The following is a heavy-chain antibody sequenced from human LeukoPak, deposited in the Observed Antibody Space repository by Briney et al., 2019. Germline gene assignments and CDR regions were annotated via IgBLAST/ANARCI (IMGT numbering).Heavy chain of an antibody. Sequence: GGSLRLSCAASGFTFSTYSMCWVRQAPGKGLEWVTVISYDGTNTYYADSVKGRFTISRDNSKNTVYLQMNSLRDEDTAVYYCAKDQRAVAATPDYWGQGTLVTVSS. CDR1: GFTFSTYS. J-gene: IGHJ4*02. CDR3: AKDQRAVAATPDY. V-gene: IGHV3-30-3*01. D-gene: IGHD2-15*01. CDR2: ISYDGTNT.